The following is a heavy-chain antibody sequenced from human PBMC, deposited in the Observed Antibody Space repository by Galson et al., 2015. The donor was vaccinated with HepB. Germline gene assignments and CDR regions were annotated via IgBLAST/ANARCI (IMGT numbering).Heavy chain of an antibody. CDR2: IFLDNSDT. Sequence: QSGAEVKKPGESLKISCKASGYSFTNYWIGWVRQMPGKGLEWMGIIFLDNSDTRYRPSFQGQVTISADKSISTAYLHWSSLKASDTAMYYCARLPGGYHYGADWGQGTQVTVSS. CDR3: ARLPGGYHYGAD. D-gene: IGHD3-22*01. V-gene: IGHV5-51*03. J-gene: IGHJ4*02. CDR1: GYSFTNYW.